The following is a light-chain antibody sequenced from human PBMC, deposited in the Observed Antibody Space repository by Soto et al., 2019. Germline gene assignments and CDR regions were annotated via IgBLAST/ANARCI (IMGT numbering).Light chain of an antibody. CDR3: QHYGTSAL. CDR2: DTS. CDR1: QSVSSSY. Sequence: EIVLTQSPGTLSLSPGERATLSCRNSQSVSSSYLAWYQQKPGQAPRLLIYDTSDRATGIPDRFSASGSGTDFTLTISRLEPEDFAVYYCQHYGTSALFGPGTKVDIK. J-gene: IGKJ3*01. V-gene: IGKV3-20*01.